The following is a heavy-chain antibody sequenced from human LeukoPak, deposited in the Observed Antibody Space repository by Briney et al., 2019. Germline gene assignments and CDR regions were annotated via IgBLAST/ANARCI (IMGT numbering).Heavy chain of an antibody. D-gene: IGHD3-10*01. CDR3: ARDVGSGSYRAD. J-gene: IGHJ4*02. Sequence: GGSLRLSCAASGFTFSDYGMSWVRQAPGKGLEWVSIIYSGGYTYYADSLKGRFTISRDNSKNTLFLQVNSLRAEDTAVYYCARDVGSGSYRADWGQGTLVTVSS. CDR2: IYSGGYT. V-gene: IGHV3-53*01. CDR1: GFTFSDYG.